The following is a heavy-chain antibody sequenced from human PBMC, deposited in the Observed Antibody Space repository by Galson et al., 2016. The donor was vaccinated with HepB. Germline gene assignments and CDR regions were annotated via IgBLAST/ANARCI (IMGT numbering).Heavy chain of an antibody. CDR2: IYYSGIT. J-gene: IGHJ4*02. Sequence: SETLSLTCTVSGASISSSSYYWIWIRRPPGKGLEWIGTIYYSGITYSNPSLKSRVTISADTSKNHLSLRLDSVTAADTAVYYCGSNSAVGYSGYEIDYWGQGTLVTVSS. CDR3: GSNSAVGYSGYEIDY. V-gene: IGHV4-39*02. CDR1: GASISSSSYY. D-gene: IGHD5-12*01.